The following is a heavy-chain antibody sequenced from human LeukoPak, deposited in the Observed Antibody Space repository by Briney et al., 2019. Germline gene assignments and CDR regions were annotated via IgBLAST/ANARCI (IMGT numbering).Heavy chain of an antibody. CDR2: IYRSGST. Sequence: PSETLSLTCTVSSYSINSGYYWGWIRQPPGKGLEWIGNIYRSGSTYYNPSLESRVTISIDMSKNLFSLRLRSVTAADTAVYFCARGRVSSSTWYSTYYYYFYMDVWGKGTTVTVPS. D-gene: IGHD4-11*01. J-gene: IGHJ6*03. CDR3: ARGRVSSSTWYSTYYYYFYMDV. CDR1: SYSINSGYY. V-gene: IGHV4-38-2*02.